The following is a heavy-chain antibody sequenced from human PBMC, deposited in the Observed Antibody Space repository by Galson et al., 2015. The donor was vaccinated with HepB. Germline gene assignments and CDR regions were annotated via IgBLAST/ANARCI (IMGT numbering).Heavy chain of an antibody. CDR3: ARVSLKFNYYGSGSGMDV. Sequence: SLRLSCAASGFSFNDYYMYWIRQAPGKGLEWVSYISGSSSYINYADSVKGRFTISRDNAKNSLYLQMKSLRAEDTAVYYCARVSLKFNYYGSGSGMDVWGQGTTVTVSS. CDR1: GFSFNDYY. J-gene: IGHJ6*02. CDR2: ISGSSSYI. D-gene: IGHD3-10*01. V-gene: IGHV3-11*06.